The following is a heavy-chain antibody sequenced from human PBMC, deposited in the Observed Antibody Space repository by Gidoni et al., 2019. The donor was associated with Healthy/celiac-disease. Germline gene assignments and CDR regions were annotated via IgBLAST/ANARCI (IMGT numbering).Heavy chain of an antibody. J-gene: IGHJ6*03. CDR1: GGSISSSSYY. D-gene: IGHD6-13*01. Sequence: QLQLQESGPGLVKPSETLSLTCTVSGGSISSSSYYWGWIRLPPGKGLEWIGSIYYSGSTYYNPSLKSRVTISVDTSKNQFSLKLSSVTAADTAVYYCARQQQATGCMDVWGKGTTVTVSS. V-gene: IGHV4-39*01. CDR2: IYYSGST. CDR3: ARQQQATGCMDV.